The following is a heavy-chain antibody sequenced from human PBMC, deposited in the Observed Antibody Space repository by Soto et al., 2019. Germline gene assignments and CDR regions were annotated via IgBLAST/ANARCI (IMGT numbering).Heavy chain of an antibody. CDR3: ASRGTEVVPAAHPPDAFDI. CDR1: GYTFTSYY. D-gene: IGHD2-2*01. CDR2: INPSGGST. Sequence: ASVKVSCKASGYTFTSYYMHWVRQAPRQGLEWMGIINPSGGSTSYAQKFQGRVTMTRDTSTSTVYMELSILRSEDTAVYYCASRGTEVVPAAHPPDAFDIWGQGTMVTV. J-gene: IGHJ3*02. V-gene: IGHV1-46*03.